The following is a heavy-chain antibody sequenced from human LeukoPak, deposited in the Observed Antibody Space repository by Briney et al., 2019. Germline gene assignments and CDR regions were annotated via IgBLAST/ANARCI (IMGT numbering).Heavy chain of an antibody. V-gene: IGHV3-9*01. J-gene: IGHJ4*02. D-gene: IGHD3-3*01. CDR3: AREVGDYDFWSGYNSGYFDY. CDR1: GFTFGDYA. CDR2: IGWNSGSI. Sequence: GGSLRLSCAASGFTFGDYAMHWVRQAPGKGLEWVSRIGWNSGSIAYADSVKGRFTISRDNAKNSLYLQMNSLRAEDTAVYYCAREVGDYDFWSGYNSGYFDYWGQGTLVTVSS.